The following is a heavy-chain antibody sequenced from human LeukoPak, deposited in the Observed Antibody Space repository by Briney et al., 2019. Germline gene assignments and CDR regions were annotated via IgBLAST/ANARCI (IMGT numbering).Heavy chain of an antibody. D-gene: IGHD4-17*01. CDR1: GFTFSSYW. CDR3: ARDPGDYGLGASDY. CDR2: IKRDGSEK. Sequence: GGSLRLSCAASGFTFSSYWMSWVRQAPGKGLEWVANIKRDGSEKYYVDSVKGRFTISRDNAKNSLYLQMNSLRAEDTAVYYCARDPGDYGLGASDYWGQGTLVTVSS. J-gene: IGHJ4*02. V-gene: IGHV3-7*03.